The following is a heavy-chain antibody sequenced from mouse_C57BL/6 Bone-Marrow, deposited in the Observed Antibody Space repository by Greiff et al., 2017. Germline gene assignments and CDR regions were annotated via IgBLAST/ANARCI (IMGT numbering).Heavy chain of an antibody. Sequence: QVQLQQSGAELVRPGTSVKLSCKASGYTFTSYWMHWVKQRPGQGLEWIGVIDPSDSYTNYNQKFKGKATLTVDTSSSTAYMQLSSLTSEDSAVYYGAAYGNFAYWGQGTLVTVSA. J-gene: IGHJ3*01. CDR1: GYTFTSYW. D-gene: IGHD2-1*01. V-gene: IGHV1-59*01. CDR2: IDPSDSYT. CDR3: AAYGNFAY.